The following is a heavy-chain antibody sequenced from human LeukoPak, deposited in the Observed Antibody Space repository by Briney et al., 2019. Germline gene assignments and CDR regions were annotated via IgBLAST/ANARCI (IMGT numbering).Heavy chain of an antibody. Sequence: GGSLRLSCTASGFIFNDYYMSWIRQTPGKGLEWLSYISRTGNTIYYRDSVKGRFTISRDNAKNSLYLQMNSLRGEDTAVYYCAKVYSARTYAFDMWGQGTVVSVSA. V-gene: IGHV3-11*01. D-gene: IGHD6-6*01. CDR2: ISRTGNTI. J-gene: IGHJ3*02. CDR3: AKVYSARTYAFDM. CDR1: GFIFNDYY.